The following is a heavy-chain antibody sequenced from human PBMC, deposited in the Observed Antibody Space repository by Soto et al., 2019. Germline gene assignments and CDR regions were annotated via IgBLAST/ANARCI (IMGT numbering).Heavy chain of an antibody. CDR2: FFYSGKS. CDR1: GGSISTSSSTYY. V-gene: IGHV4-39*07. Sequence: SETLSLTCSVSGGSISTSSSTYYWGWMRQPPGKGLEWIASFFYSGKSFYNPSLKSRVTMSVDTSKNQFSLKLSSVTAADTAVYYCARDRSYCISTSCYGGNWFDPWGQGTLVT. J-gene: IGHJ5*02. D-gene: IGHD2-2*01. CDR3: ARDRSYCISTSCYGGNWFDP.